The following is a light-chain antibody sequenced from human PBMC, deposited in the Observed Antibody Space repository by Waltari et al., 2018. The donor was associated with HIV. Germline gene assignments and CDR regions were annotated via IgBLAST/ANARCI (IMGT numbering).Light chain of an antibody. CDR2: DVS. V-gene: IGLV2-14*03. CDR1: SSDVGGYNY. Sequence: QSALTQPASVSGSPGQSITIPCTGTSSDVGGYNYVSWYQQHPGKAPNLMIYDVSNRPSGVSNRFSGSKSGNTASLTISGLQAEDETDYYCSSYTSSSTLAFGGGTKLTVL. J-gene: IGLJ2*01. CDR3: SSYTSSSTLA.